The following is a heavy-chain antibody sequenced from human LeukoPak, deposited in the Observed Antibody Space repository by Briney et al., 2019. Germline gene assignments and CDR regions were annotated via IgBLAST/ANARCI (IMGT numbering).Heavy chain of an antibody. CDR1: GGSFSSYY. J-gene: IGHJ4*02. CDR3: ARERYDFWSFDY. Sequence: PSETLSLTCTVAGGSFSSYYWSWIRQPPGKGLEWIGYIYTTGTTSYNPSLKSRVTISLGTSKNQFSLQLSSVTAADTAVYYCARERYDFWSFDYWGQGTLVTFSS. D-gene: IGHD3-3*01. CDR2: IYTTGTT. V-gene: IGHV4-4*09.